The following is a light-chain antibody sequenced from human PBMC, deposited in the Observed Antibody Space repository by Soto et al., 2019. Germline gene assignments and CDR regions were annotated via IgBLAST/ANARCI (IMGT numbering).Light chain of an antibody. J-gene: IGLJ3*02. CDR1: SSDIGAGYY. Sequence: QSVLTQPPSMSGAPGQRVTISCTGTSSDIGAGYYVHWYQQFPGTAPKLLIYNNINRPSGVPDRFPGSKSGTSASLAITGLQAEDEADYYCQSYDSRLGGSKGVFGGGTKLTVL. CDR3: QSYDSRLGGSKGV. V-gene: IGLV1-40*01. CDR2: NNI.